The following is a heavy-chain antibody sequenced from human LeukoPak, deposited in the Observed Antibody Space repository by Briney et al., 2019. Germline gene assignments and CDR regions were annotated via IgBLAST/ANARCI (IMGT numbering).Heavy chain of an antibody. D-gene: IGHD5-24*01. Sequence: KPSETLSLTCTVSGYSISSGYYWGWIRQPPGKGLEWIGSIYHSGSTYYNPSLKSRVTISVDTSKNQFSLKLSSVAAADTAVYYCARGGEMATISGWDYVDYWGQGTLVTVSS. CDR2: IYHSGST. J-gene: IGHJ4*02. V-gene: IGHV4-38-2*02. CDR3: ARGGEMATISGWDYVDY. CDR1: GYSISSGYY.